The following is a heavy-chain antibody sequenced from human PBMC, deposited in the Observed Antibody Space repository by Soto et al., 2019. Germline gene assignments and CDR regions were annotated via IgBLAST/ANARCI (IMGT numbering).Heavy chain of an antibody. Sequence: EVQLVESGGGLVQPGRSLRLSCAASGFTFDDYAMHWVRQAPGKGLEWVSSISWNSGSKGYADSVKGRFTISRDNAKNSLYLQMNSLRAEDTALYYCAKGSSSSPGRDYFDYWGQGTLVTVSS. CDR2: ISWNSGSK. V-gene: IGHV3-9*01. CDR3: AKGSSSSPGRDYFDY. J-gene: IGHJ4*02. D-gene: IGHD6-6*01. CDR1: GFTFDDYA.